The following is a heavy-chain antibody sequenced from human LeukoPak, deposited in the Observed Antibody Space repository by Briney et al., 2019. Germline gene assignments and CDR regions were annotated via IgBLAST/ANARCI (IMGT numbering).Heavy chain of an antibody. J-gene: IGHJ4*02. V-gene: IGHV1-46*01. Sequence: ASVKVSCKASGYTFTGYYMHWVRQAPGQGLEWRGIINPSGGSTSYAQKFQGRVTMTRDTSTSTVYMELSSLRSEDTAVYYCAREGGNFDWLLEVDYWGQGTLVTVSS. CDR1: GYTFTGYY. CDR2: INPSGGST. CDR3: AREGGNFDWLLEVDY. D-gene: IGHD3-9*01.